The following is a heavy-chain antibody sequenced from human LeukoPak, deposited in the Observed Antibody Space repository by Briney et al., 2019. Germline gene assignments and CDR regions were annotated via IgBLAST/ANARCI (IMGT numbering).Heavy chain of an antibody. CDR2: IYYSGST. V-gene: IGHV4-59*01. D-gene: IGHD2-15*01. CDR1: GGSISSYY. Sequence: PSETLSLTCTVSGGSISSYYWSWIRQPPGKGLEWIGYIYYSGSTNYNPSLKSRVTISVDTSKNQFSLKPSSVTAADTAVYYCARDRGCSGGSCYYYWFDPWGQGTLVTVSS. J-gene: IGHJ5*02. CDR3: ARDRGCSGGSCYYYWFDP.